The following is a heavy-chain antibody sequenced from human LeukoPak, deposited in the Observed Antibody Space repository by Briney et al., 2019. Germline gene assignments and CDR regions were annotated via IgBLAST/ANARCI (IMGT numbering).Heavy chain of an antibody. CDR2: IKYDGSST. V-gene: IGHV3-74*01. Sequence: GGSLRLSCATSGFSFSSYWMHWVRQAPGKGLVWVARIKYDGSSTNYADSVKGRFTISRDNAKKTLYVQMNSLRAEDTAVYYCARALVVGVTLXXXDXXXQGT. CDR1: GFSFSSYW. D-gene: IGHD2-2*01. CDR3: ARALVVGVTLXXXDX. J-gene: IGHJ3*01.